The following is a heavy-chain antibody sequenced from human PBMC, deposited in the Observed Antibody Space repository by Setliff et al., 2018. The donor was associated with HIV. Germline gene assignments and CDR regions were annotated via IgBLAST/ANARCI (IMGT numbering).Heavy chain of an antibody. CDR3: ARDRMPMASWVPDK. CDR1: GFNFGGYN. CDR2: IYTGGRT. Sequence: PGGSLRLSCAVSGFNFGGYNMNWVRQAPGKGLEWVGRIYTGGRTNYNPSLKGRVTMSVDTSKNQFSLNLSSVTAADTAVYYCARDRMPMASWVPDKWGQGTLVTVSS. V-gene: IGHV4-4*07. D-gene: IGHD2-2*01. J-gene: IGHJ4*02.